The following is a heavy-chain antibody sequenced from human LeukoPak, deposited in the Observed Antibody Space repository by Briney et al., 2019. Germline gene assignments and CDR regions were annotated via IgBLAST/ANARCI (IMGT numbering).Heavy chain of an antibody. D-gene: IGHD2-21*02. CDR3: ARDNIVVVTAIDY. J-gene: IGHJ4*02. Sequence: SETLSLTCAVYGGSFSGYYWSWIRQPPGKGLEWIGEINYSGSTNYNPSLKSRVTISVDTSKNQFSLKLSSVTAADTAVYYCARDNIVVVTAIDYWGQGTLVTVSS. CDR1: GGSFSGYY. CDR2: INYSGST. V-gene: IGHV4-34*01.